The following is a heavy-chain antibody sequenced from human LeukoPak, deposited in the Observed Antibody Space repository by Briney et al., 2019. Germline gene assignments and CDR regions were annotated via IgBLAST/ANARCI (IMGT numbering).Heavy chain of an antibody. Sequence: GRSLRLSCAASGFSFDTYAMHWVRQAPGQGLEWVALIWHDGSHKFYSNSVRGQFTISRDNSKNTVYLQMNNLRPDDTAVYYCARVIFGSGSYPDFWGQGTLVTVSS. CDR2: IWHDGSHK. J-gene: IGHJ4*02. D-gene: IGHD3-10*01. CDR1: GFSFDTYA. CDR3: ARVIFGSGSYPDF. V-gene: IGHV3-33*01.